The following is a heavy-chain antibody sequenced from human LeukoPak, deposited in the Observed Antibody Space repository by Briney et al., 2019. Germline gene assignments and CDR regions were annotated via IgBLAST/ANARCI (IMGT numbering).Heavy chain of an antibody. CDR1: GFTVSSNY. CDR3: ASERPSVAFDI. V-gene: IGHV3-21*01. D-gene: IGHD1-26*01. Sequence: GGSLRLSCAASGFTVSSNYMSWVRQAPGKGLEWVSSISSSSSCIYYADSVKGRFTISRDNAKNSLYLQMNSLRAEDTAVYYCASERPSVAFDIWGQGTMVTVSS. J-gene: IGHJ3*02. CDR2: ISSSSSCI.